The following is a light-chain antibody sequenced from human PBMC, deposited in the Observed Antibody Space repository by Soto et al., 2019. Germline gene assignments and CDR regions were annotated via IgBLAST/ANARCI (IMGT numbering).Light chain of an antibody. Sequence: QSALTQPASVSGSPGQSITISCTGTNNDVGGYNYVSWYQQHPGKAPKLMIYEVTNRPSGVSNRFSGSKSGITASLTISGLQAEYEADYYCSSYTSNTTLVIFGGGTKLTVL. J-gene: IGLJ2*01. CDR2: EVT. V-gene: IGLV2-14*01. CDR1: NNDVGGYNY. CDR3: SSYTSNTTLVI.